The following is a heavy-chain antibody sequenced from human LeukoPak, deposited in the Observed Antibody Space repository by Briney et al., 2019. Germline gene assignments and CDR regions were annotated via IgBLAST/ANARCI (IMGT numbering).Heavy chain of an antibody. CDR1: GFTFSSDG. J-gene: IGHJ4*02. D-gene: IGHD2-2*01. Sequence: GGSLRLSCAASGFTFSSDGLNWVRQAPGKGLEWISYISSGSTTIYYADSVKGRFTISRDNAKNSLYLQMNSLRAEDTAVYYCARGRYCSSTGCYDGFDSWGRGTLVTVSS. CDR3: ARGRYCSSTGCYDGFDS. V-gene: IGHV3-48*01. CDR2: ISSGSTTI.